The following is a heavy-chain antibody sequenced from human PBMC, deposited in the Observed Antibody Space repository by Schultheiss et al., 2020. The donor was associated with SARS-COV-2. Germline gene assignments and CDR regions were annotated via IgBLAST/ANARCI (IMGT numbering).Heavy chain of an antibody. V-gene: IGHV3-74*01. CDR1: GFTFDDYA. J-gene: IGHJ4*02. Sequence: GGSLRLSCAASGFTFDDYAMHWVRQAPGKGLVWVSRINSDGSSTSYADSVKGRFTISRHNSKNTLYLQMNSLRAEDTAVYYCASAIAAFDYWGQGTLVTVSS. CDR3: ASAIAAFDY. D-gene: IGHD6-13*01. CDR2: INSDGSST.